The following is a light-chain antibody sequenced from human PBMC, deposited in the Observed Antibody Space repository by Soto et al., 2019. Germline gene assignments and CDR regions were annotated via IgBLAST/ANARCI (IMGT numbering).Light chain of an antibody. CDR3: QQYSSSWYT. CDR1: QSISSW. V-gene: IGKV1-5*03. CDR2: KAS. J-gene: IGKJ2*01. Sequence: DLQMTQSPSTLSASVGDRVSITCRASQSISSWLAWYQQKPGKAPKLLIYKASSLESGVPSRFSGSGSGTEFTLTISSLQPDDFATYYCQQYSSSWYTIGQGTKLEIK.